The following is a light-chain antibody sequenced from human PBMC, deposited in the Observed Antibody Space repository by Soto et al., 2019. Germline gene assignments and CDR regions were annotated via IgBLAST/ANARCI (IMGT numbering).Light chain of an antibody. V-gene: IGKV3-15*01. CDR3: QHYNSWPYT. J-gene: IGKJ2*01. Sequence: EIVMTQSPATLSVSPGQRATLSCRASQSVNRNLAWYQQKPGQAPRLLIYGASTRAPGIPDRFVGSASGTEFTLTISSLQSEDFAVYYCQHYNSWPYTFGQGTILEIK. CDR2: GAS. CDR1: QSVNRN.